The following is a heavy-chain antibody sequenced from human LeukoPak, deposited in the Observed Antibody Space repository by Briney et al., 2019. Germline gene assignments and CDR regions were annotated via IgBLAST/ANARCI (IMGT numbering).Heavy chain of an antibody. CDR3: ARDQGSADTAMAIDY. CDR2: MHYRGST. D-gene: IGHD5-18*01. Sequence: SETLSLTCTVSGDSISSGSYCWGWIRQPPGKGLEWIGSMHYRGSTYYNPSLKSRVTISIDTSKNQFSLKLSSVTAADTAVYYCARDQGSADTAMAIDYWGQGTLVTVSS. V-gene: IGHV4-39*07. CDR1: GDSISSGSYC. J-gene: IGHJ4*02.